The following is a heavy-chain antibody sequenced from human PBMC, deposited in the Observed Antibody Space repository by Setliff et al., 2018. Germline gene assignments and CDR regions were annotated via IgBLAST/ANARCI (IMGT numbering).Heavy chain of an antibody. D-gene: IGHD3-3*01. CDR2: IIGSGIST. V-gene: IGHV3-23*01. J-gene: IGHJ4*01. Sequence: PGGSLRLSCAASGFSFSSYAMSWVRQAPGKGLEWVSTIIGSGISTYYSDSVQGRFTISRDNHKNTLHLQMNSLRVEDTAIYYCAKSPHDFWSGRVFFDYWGQGMLVTVS. CDR3: AKSPHDFWSGRVFFDY. CDR1: GFSFSSYA.